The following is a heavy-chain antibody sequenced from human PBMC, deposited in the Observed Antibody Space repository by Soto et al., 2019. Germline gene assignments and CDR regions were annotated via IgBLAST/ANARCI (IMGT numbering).Heavy chain of an antibody. CDR3: AREDVVTQRTNDYYYGMDV. D-gene: IGHD2-21*02. CDR2: IIPIFGTA. CDR1: GGTFSSYA. J-gene: IGHJ6*02. Sequence: QVQLVQSGAEVKKPGSSVKVSCKASGGTFSSYAISWVRQAPGQGLEWMGGIIPIFGTANYAQKFQGRVTITADESTSTAYMELSSLRSEDTAVYYCAREDVVTQRTNDYYYGMDVWGQGTTVTVSS. V-gene: IGHV1-69*01.